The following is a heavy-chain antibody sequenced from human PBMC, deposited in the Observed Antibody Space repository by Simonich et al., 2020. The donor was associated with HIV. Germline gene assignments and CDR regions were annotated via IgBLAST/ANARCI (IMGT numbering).Heavy chain of an antibody. J-gene: IGHJ4*02. CDR1: GFTFSTYG. CDR3: ARTPTGKYSDY. V-gene: IGHV3-64*01. Sequence: EVQLVESVGGLVQPGWSLRLSCAASGFTFSTYGMHWVRQAPGKGLEYVSAISSNGGSTYYANSVKGRFTISRDNSKNTLYLQMGSLRAEDMAVYYCARTPTGKYSDYWGQGTLVTVSS. D-gene: IGHD2-8*02. CDR2: ISSNGGST.